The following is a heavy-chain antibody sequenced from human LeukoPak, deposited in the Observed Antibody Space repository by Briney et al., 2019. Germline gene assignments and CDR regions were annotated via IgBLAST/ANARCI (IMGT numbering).Heavy chain of an antibody. CDR3: VRDEDYWGSPH. J-gene: IGHJ4*02. D-gene: IGHD7-27*01. Sequence: SETLSLTCTVSGGSISSGSYYWTWIRQPAGKGLEWIGRIYVGGGPNYNPSLEGRLTISIDMSKNQFSLRLNSVTAADTATYFCVRDEDYWGSPHWGQGILVSVSS. CDR1: GGSISSGSYY. CDR2: IYVGGGP. V-gene: IGHV4-61*02.